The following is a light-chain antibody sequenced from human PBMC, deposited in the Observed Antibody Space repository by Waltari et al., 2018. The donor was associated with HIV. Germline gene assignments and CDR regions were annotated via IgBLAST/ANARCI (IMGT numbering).Light chain of an antibody. J-gene: IGLJ3*02. CDR3: GTWDSSVSAGV. V-gene: IGLV1-51*01. Sequence: QSVLTQPPSVSAAPGQRVTISCSGRTSTIGQNYVSWYQQIPETAPKLIIYDNNKRPSGIPDRFSGSKSGTSATLAITGLQTGDEADYYCGTWDSSVSAGVFGGGTKLTVL. CDR1: TSTIGQNY. CDR2: DNN.